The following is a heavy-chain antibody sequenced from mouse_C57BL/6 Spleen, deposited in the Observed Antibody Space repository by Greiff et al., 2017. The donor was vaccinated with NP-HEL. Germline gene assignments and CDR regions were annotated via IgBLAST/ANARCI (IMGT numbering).Heavy chain of an antibody. V-gene: IGHV1-80*01. Sequence: QVQLQQSGAELVKPGASVKISCKASGYAFSSYWMNWVKQRPGKGLEWIGQIYPEDGDTNYNGKFKGKATLTADKSSSTAYMQLSSLTSEDSAVYFCARYLYYYGSSYGYFDYWGQGTTLTVSS. CDR1: GYAFSSYW. CDR2: IYPEDGDT. J-gene: IGHJ2*01. D-gene: IGHD1-1*01. CDR3: ARYLYYYGSSYGYFDY.